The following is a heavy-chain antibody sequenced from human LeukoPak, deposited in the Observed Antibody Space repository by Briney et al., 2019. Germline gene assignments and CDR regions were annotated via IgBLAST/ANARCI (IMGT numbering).Heavy chain of an antibody. V-gene: IGHV4-4*07. CDR1: GGSISSYY. CDR3: ARDRRERYSSSWYGWFDP. J-gene: IGHJ5*02. D-gene: IGHD6-13*01. Sequence: SETLSLTCTVSGGSISSYYWSWIRQPAGKGLEWIGRIYTSGSINYNPSLKSRVTMSVDTSKNQFSLKLSSVTAADTAVYYCARDRRERYSSSWYGWFDPWGQGTLVTVSS. CDR2: IYTSGSI.